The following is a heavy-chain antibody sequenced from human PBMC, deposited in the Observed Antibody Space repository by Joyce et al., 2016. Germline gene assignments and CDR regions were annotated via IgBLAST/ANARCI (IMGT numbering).Heavy chain of an antibody. CDR1: GGSINNYY. Sequence: QVQLQESGPGLVKPSETLSLTCTVSGGSINNYYWSWIRQPPGKGLEWLGNIYYTGRTNYNPSRRTRVTMSVDTSKNQFSLRLNSMTAADTAVYYCARANYIYPYYFDFWGRGTLVTVSS. J-gene: IGHJ4*02. V-gene: IGHV4-59*01. D-gene: IGHD5-24*01. CDR2: IYYTGRT. CDR3: ARANYIYPYYFDF.